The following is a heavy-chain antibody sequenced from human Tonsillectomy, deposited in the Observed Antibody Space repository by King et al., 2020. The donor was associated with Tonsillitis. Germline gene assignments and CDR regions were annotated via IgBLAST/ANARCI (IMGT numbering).Heavy chain of an antibody. V-gene: IGHV1-69*11. CDR3: ASPGIGTVSFDY. D-gene: IGHD1-1*01. J-gene: IGHJ4*02. CDR2: IIPIIGRT. CDR1: GGTFSSYA. Sequence: QLVQSGAEMKKPGSSVKVSCKASGGTFSSYAFSWVRQAPGHGLEWMGRIIPIIGRTNYAQKFQDRVTITADESTSTAYMELTSLRSGDTAVYYCASPGIGTVSFDYWGQGTLVTVSS.